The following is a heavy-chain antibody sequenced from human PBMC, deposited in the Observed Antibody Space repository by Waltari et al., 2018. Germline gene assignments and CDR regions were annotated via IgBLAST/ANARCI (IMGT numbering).Heavy chain of an antibody. CDR2: ISAYNGNT. V-gene: IGHV1-18*01. J-gene: IGHJ3*02. CDR3: ARDLPMEVYDSRPRRPDAFDI. Sequence: QVQLVQSGAEVKKPGASVKVSCKASGYTFTSYGISWVRQAPGQGLEWMGWISAYNGNTNYAQKLQGSVTMTTDTSTSTAYMELRSLRSDDTAVYYCARDLPMEVYDSRPRRPDAFDIWGQGTMVTVSS. CDR1: GYTFTSYG. D-gene: IGHD3-22*01.